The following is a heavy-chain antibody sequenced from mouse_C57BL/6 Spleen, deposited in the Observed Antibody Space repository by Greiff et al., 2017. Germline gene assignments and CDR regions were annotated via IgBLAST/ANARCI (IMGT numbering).Heavy chain of an antibody. Sequence: VQLQQSGPELVKPGASVKISCKASGYAFSSSWMNWVKQRPGKGLEWIGRSYPGDGDTNYNGKFKGKATLTADKSSSTAYLQLSSLTSEDSAVYFCARNWVDYWGQGTTLTVSS. D-gene: IGHD4-1*01. CDR1: GYAFSSSW. CDR2: SYPGDGDT. V-gene: IGHV1-82*01. CDR3: ARNWVDY. J-gene: IGHJ2*01.